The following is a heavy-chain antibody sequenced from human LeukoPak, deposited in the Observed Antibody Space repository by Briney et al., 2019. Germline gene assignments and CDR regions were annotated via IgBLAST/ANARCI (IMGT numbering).Heavy chain of an antibody. CDR3: ARVVGATYYYYYMDV. Sequence: SETLSLTCAVYGGSFSGYYWSWIRQPPGKGLEWIGEINHSGSTNYNPSLKSRVTMSVDTSKNQFSLKLSSVTAADTAVYYCARVVGATYYYYYMDVWGKGTTVTVSS. V-gene: IGHV4-34*01. J-gene: IGHJ6*03. CDR1: GGSFSGYY. CDR2: INHSGST. D-gene: IGHD1-26*01.